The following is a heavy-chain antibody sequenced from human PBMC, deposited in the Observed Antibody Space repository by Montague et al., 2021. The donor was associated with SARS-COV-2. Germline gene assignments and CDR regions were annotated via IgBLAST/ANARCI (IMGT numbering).Heavy chain of an antibody. J-gene: IGHJ4*02. CDR1: GSSFHDYF. D-gene: IGHD3-9*01. Sequence: SETLSLTCAVYGSSFHDYFWTWIRQPPGKGLEWIGEINHDGSTNYNPSLKSRATIFVDTSNSQFSLKLTSVTAADTAVYYCARQLRYYDWRADYWGQGTLVSVSS. V-gene: IGHV4-34*01. CDR2: INHDGST. CDR3: ARQLRYYDWRADY.